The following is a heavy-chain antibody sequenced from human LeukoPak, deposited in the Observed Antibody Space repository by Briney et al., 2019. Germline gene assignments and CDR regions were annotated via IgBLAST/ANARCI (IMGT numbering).Heavy chain of an antibody. V-gene: IGHV3-66*01. D-gene: IGHD2-15*01. CDR2: IYSGGST. CDR3: ARVRCSGGSCYYYYYYGMDV. Sequence: GGSLRLSCAASGFTFSNYYMSWVRQAPGKGLEWVSVIYSGGSTYYADSVKGRFTISRDNSKNTLYLQMNSLRAEDTAVYYCARVRCSGGSCYYYYYYGMDVWGQGTTVTVSS. J-gene: IGHJ6*02. CDR1: GFTFSNYY.